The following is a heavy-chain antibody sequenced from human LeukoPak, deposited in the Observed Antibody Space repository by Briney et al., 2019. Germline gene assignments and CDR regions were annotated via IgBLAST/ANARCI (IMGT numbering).Heavy chain of an antibody. D-gene: IGHD2-2*01. CDR1: GFIFSNYA. CDR2: ISTGGGTA. V-gene: IGHV3-23*01. J-gene: IGHJ6*03. CDR3: AQGTSWINPYFYMDV. Sequence: GGSLRLSCAASGFIFSNYALNWVRQAPGKGLEWVSSISTGGGTAYYADSVKGRFTISRDNSKTTLYLQMNSLRAADTAVYFCAQGTSWINPYFYMDVWGKGATVTVSS.